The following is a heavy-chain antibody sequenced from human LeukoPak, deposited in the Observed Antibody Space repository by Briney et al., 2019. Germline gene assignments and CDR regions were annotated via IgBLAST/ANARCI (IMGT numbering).Heavy chain of an antibody. CDR1: GFTFSSYS. J-gene: IGHJ4*02. CDR2: ISSSTGTI. CDR3: VRETGGYNIHYFDY. Sequence: TGGSLRLSCAASGFTFSSYSMNWVRQAPGKGLEWVSYISSSTGTISYADSVKGRFTTSRDNAKSSLYLEMNSLRVDDTAVYYCVRETGGYNIHYFDYWGQGTLVTVSA. V-gene: IGHV3-48*04. D-gene: IGHD5-18*01.